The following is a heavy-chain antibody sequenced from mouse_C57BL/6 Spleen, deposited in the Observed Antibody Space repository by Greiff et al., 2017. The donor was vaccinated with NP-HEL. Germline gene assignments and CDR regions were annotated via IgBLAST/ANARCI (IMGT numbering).Heavy chain of an antibody. CDR3: ARSGYYGSSPYWYFDV. CDR2: INPSSGYT. V-gene: IGHV1-4*01. J-gene: IGHJ1*03. CDR1: GYTFTSYT. Sequence: QVQLQQSGAELARPGASVKMSCKASGYTFTSYTMHWVKQRPGQGLEWIGYINPSSGYTKYNQKFKDKATLTVDKSSSTAYMQLSSLTSEDSAVYYCARSGYYGSSPYWYFDVWGTGTTVTVSS. D-gene: IGHD1-1*01.